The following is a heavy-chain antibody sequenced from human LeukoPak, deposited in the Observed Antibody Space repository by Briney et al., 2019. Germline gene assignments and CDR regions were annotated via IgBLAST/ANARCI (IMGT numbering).Heavy chain of an antibody. CDR1: GYTFTSYA. V-gene: IGHV7-4-1*01. D-gene: IGHD2-21*02. CDR3: AKTTRAYCGGDCYLHY. Sequence: ASVKVSCKTSGYTFTSYAMNWLRQAPGQGLEWMGWINTNTGNPTYAQGFTGRFVFSLDTSVSTAYLQICSLKAEDTAVYYCAKTTRAYCGGDCYLHYWGQGTLVTVSS. CDR2: INTNTGNP. J-gene: IGHJ4*02.